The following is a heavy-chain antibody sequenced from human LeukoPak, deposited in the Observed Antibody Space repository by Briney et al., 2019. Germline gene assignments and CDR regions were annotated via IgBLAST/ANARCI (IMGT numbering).Heavy chain of an antibody. CDR1: GGTFSSYA. Sequence: SVKVSCKASGGTFSSYAISWVRQAPGQGLEWMGRIIPILGIANYAQKFQGRVTITADKSTSTAYMELSSLRSEDTAVYYCAREGVVTAENHDSSAYYPPGLDVWGQGTTVTVSS. V-gene: IGHV1-69*04. CDR2: IIPILGIA. D-gene: IGHD3-22*01. CDR3: AREGVVTAENHDSSAYYPPGLDV. J-gene: IGHJ6*02.